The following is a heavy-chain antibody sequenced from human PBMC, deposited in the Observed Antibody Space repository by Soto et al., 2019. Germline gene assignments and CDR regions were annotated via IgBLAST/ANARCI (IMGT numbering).Heavy chain of an antibody. CDR2: ISGSGGST. V-gene: IGHV3-23*01. J-gene: IGHJ4*02. CDR3: AKYSSGWYHPFDY. CDR1: GFTFSSYA. D-gene: IGHD6-19*01. Sequence: EVQLLESGGGLVQPGGSLRLSCAASGFTFSSYAMSWVRQAPGKGLEWVSAISGSGGSTYYADSVKGRFTISRDNSKNTLYLPMNSLRAEDTAVYYCAKYSSGWYHPFDYWGQGTLVTVSS.